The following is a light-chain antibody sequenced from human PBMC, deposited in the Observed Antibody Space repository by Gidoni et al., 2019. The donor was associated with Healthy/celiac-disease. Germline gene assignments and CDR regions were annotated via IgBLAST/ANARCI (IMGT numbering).Light chain of an antibody. CDR1: QSVSSN. V-gene: IGKV3-15*01. CDR3: QQYNNWPLT. CDR2: GAS. Sequence: EIVMTQSPATLSVSPGERATLSCRASQSVSSNLVAPRLLIYGASTRATGIPARFSGSGSGTEFTLTISSLQSEDFAVYYCQQYNNWPLTFGGGTKVEIK. J-gene: IGKJ4*01.